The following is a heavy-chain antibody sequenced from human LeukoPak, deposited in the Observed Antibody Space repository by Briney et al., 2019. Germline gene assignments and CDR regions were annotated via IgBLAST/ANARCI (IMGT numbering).Heavy chain of an antibody. V-gene: IGHV4-39*07. CDR1: GGSISSSSYY. CDR3: ARASMRTDAFDI. J-gene: IGHJ3*02. Sequence: SETLSLTCTVSGGSISSSSYYWGWIRQPPGKGLEWIGSIYYSGSTYYNPSLKSRVTISVDTSKNQFSLKLSSATAADTAVYYCARASMRTDAFDIWGQGTMVTVSS. D-gene: IGHD2/OR15-2a*01. CDR2: IYYSGST.